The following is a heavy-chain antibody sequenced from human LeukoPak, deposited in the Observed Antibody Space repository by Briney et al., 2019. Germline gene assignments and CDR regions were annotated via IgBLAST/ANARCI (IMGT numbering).Heavy chain of an antibody. D-gene: IGHD3-3*01. CDR1: GYTFTGYY. J-gene: IGHJ5*02. Sequence: ASVKVSCRASGYTFTGYYMHWVRQAPGQGLEWMEWINPNSGGTNYAQKFQGRVTMTRDTSISTAYMELSRLRSDDTAVYYCARGITIFGVVSLSWFDPWGQGTLVTVSS. CDR2: INPNSGGT. V-gene: IGHV1-2*02. CDR3: ARGITIFGVVSLSWFDP.